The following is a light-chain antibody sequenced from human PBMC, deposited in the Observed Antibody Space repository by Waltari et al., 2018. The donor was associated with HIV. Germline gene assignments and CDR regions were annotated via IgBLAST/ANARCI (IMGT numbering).Light chain of an antibody. J-gene: IGLJ2*01. V-gene: IGLV1-44*01. CDR1: SYNIGSND. CDR2: ANN. Sequence: QSVLTQPPSASGTPGQRVTISCSGISYNIGSNDVLWYQQFPGTSPKVLMSANNQRPSGVPDLFSASKSRTSASLAISGLHSEDEADYYCATWDDSLNGPLFGGGTKLTVL. CDR3: ATWDDSLNGPL.